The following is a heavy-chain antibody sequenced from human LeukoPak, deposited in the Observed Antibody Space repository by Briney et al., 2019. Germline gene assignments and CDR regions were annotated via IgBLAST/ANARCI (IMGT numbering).Heavy chain of an antibody. CDR1: GFTFSGYV. J-gene: IGHJ6*03. D-gene: IGHD1/OR15-1a*01. V-gene: IGHV3-30*02. Sequence: TGGSLRLSCAASGFTFSGYVMHWVRQAPGKGLEWVAFIRHDNTDKFYADSVKGRFTISRDNSKNTLSLQMDNLRAEDTAVYYCARDGYGNNYMDVWGKGTTVTVSS. CDR3: ARDGYGNNYMDV. CDR2: IRHDNTDK.